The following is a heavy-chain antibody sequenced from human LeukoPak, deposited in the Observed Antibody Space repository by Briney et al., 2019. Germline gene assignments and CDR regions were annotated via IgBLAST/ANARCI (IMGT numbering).Heavy chain of an antibody. J-gene: IGHJ3*02. CDR1: GFTFSSYG. CDR3: AKSRTGHDAFDI. Sequence: GGSLRLSCAASGFTFSSYGMHWVRQAPGKGLEWVAIIWYDGTTKYYAVSVKGRFTLSRDNSKNTMFLQMNSLRAEDTAVYYCAKSRTGHDAFDIWGKGTKVTVSS. CDR2: IWYDGTTK. D-gene: IGHD3/OR15-3a*01. V-gene: IGHV3-33*06.